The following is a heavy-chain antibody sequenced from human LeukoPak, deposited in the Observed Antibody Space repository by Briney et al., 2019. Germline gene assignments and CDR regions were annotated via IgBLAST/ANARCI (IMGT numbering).Heavy chain of an antibody. V-gene: IGHV1-2*02. CDR3: ARGSPDCYYYGMDV. CDR1: GYTFTGYY. J-gene: IGHJ6*02. Sequence: ASVKVSCKASGYTFTGYYMHWVRQAPGQGLEWMGWINPNSGGTNYAQKFQGRVTMTRDTSISTAYMELSRLRSDDTAVYYCARGSPDCYYYGMDVWGQGTTVTVSS. CDR2: INPNSGGT.